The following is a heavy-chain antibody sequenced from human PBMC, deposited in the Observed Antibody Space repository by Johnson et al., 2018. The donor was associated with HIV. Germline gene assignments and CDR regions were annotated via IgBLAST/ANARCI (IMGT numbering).Heavy chain of an antibody. CDR3: ARSLAAAGLYDAFDI. D-gene: IGHD6-13*01. CDR2: ISYDGSNK. CDR1: GFTFSSYA. Sequence: QVQVVESGGGVVQPGRSLRLSCAASGFTFSSYAMHWVRQAPGKGLEWVAVISYDGSNKYYADSVKGRFTISRDNAKNSLYLQMNSLRAEDTAVYYCARSLAAAGLYDAFDIWGQGTMVTVSS. J-gene: IGHJ3*02. V-gene: IGHV3-30-3*01.